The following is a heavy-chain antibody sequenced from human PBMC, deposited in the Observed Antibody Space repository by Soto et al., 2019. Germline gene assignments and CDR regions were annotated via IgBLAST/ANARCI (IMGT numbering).Heavy chain of an antibody. CDR1: GYTFTSYG. D-gene: IGHD2-15*01. V-gene: IGHV1-18*01. Sequence: ASVKVSCKASGYTFTSYGISWVRQAPGQGLEWMGWISAYNGNTHYAQKLQGRVTMTTDTSTSTAYMELRSLRSDDTAVYYCARNAFYCSGGSCSIDASDIWGQGTMVTVSS. CDR2: ISAYNGNT. J-gene: IGHJ3*02. CDR3: ARNAFYCSGGSCSIDASDI.